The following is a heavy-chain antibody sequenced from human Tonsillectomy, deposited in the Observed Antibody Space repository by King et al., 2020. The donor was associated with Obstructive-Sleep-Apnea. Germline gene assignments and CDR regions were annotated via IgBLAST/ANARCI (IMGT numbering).Heavy chain of an antibody. CDR2: INPNNGGT. CDR1: GYTFIDYC. CDR3: AIWLSGYFDY. V-gene: IGHV1-2*02. Sequence: QLVQSGAEVKKPGASVKVSCKASGYTFIDYCIHWVRQAPGQGLEWMGWINPNNGGTNYAQKFQGRVTMTRDTSISTAYMEVSRLRSDETAVYYCAIWLSGYFDYWGQGTLVTVSS. J-gene: IGHJ4*02. D-gene: IGHD5-18*01.